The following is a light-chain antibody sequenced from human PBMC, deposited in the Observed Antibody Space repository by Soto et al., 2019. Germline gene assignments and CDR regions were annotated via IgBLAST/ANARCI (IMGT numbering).Light chain of an antibody. J-gene: IGLJ2*01. CDR1: SSNIGAGYD. CDR3: QSLGV. V-gene: IGLV1-40*01. Sequence: QSVLTQPPSVSGAPGQRVTISCTGSSSNIGAGYDVHWYQQLPGTAPKLLIYGNSNRPSGVPDRFSGSESGTSASLAITGLQAEDEADYYCQSLGVFGGGTKLTVL. CDR2: GNS.